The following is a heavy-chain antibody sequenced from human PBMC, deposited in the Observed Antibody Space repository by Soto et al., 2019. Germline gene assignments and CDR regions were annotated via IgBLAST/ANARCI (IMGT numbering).Heavy chain of an antibody. CDR3: ARGAGWFDP. CDR2: MYYSGST. J-gene: IGHJ5*02. CDR1: GGSISSYY. Sequence: SETLSLTCAVSGGSISSYYWSWIRQPPGKGLEWIGYMYYSGSTNYNPSLKSRVTISVDTSKNDVSLKLSSVTAADTAVYYCARGAGWFDPWGQGTLVTVSS. V-gene: IGHV4-59*01. D-gene: IGHD3-10*01.